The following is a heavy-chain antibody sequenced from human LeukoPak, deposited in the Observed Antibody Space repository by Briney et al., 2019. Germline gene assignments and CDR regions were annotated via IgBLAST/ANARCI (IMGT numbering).Heavy chain of an antibody. CDR3: ARDRVTTHSYYYGMDV. D-gene: IGHD4-17*01. J-gene: IGHJ6*02. CDR1: GYTFTSYG. V-gene: IGHV1-18*01. CDR2: ISAYNGNT. Sequence: GASVKVSCKASGYTFTSYGISWVRQAPGQGLEWMGRISAYNGNTNYAQKLQGRVTMTTDTSTSTAYMELRSLRSDDTAVYYCARDRVTTHSYYYGMDVWGQGTTVTVSS.